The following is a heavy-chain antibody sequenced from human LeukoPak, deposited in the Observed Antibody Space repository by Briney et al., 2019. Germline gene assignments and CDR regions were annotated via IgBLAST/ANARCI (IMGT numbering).Heavy chain of an antibody. Sequence: SSETLSLTCAVSGGSISSGGYSWSWIRQPPGKGLEWIGYIYHSGSTYYNPSLKSRVTISVDRSKNQFSPKLSSVTAADTAVYYCARYGYYFDYWGQGTLVTVSS. J-gene: IGHJ4*02. D-gene: IGHD4-17*01. CDR2: IYHSGST. CDR3: ARYGYYFDY. CDR1: GGSISSGGYS. V-gene: IGHV4-30-2*01.